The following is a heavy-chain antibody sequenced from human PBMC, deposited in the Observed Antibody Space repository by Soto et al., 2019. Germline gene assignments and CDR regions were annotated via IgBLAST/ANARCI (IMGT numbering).Heavy chain of an antibody. V-gene: IGHV3-53*04. CDR1: GFTVSSNY. D-gene: IGHD3-9*01. Sequence: GGSLRLSCAASGFTVSSNYMSWVRQAPGKGLERVSVIYSGGSTYYADSVKGRFTISRHNSKNTLYLQMNSLRAEDTAVYYCAREGPPERYFDWLLPHYHMDVWGKGTTVTVSS. J-gene: IGHJ6*03. CDR2: IYSGGST. CDR3: AREGPPERYFDWLLPHYHMDV.